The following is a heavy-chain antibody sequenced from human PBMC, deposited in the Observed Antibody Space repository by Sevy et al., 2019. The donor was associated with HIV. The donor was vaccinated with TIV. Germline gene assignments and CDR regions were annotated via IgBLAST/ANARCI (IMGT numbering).Heavy chain of an antibody. CDR1: GFTFSSYA. Sequence: GGSLRLSCAASGFTFSSYAMSWVRQAPGKGLEWVSAISGSGGSTYYADSVKGRFTISRDNSKNTLYLQMNSLRAKDTAVYYNANFDYGSKSLFDYWGQGTLVTVSS. V-gene: IGHV3-23*01. CDR2: ISGSGGST. CDR3: ANFDYGSKSLFDY. J-gene: IGHJ4*02. D-gene: IGHD4-17*01.